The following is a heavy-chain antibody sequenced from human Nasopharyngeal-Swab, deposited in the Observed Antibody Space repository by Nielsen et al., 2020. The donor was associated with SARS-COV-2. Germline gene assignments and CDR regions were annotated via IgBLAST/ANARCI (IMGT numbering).Heavy chain of an antibody. D-gene: IGHD3-10*01. V-gene: IGHV4-39*07. J-gene: IGHJ6*03. CDR2: IYDSGRT. Sequence: WIRQPPGKGLEWIGGIYDSGRTYYNPSLKSRVTISVDSSKNHFSLNLSSVTAADTAVYYCARVVMVRGVSYYYYMDVWGKGTTVTVSS. CDR3: ARVVMVRGVSYYYYMDV.